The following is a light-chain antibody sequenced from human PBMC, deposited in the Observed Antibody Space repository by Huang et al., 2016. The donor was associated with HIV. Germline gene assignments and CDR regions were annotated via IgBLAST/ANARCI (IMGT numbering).Light chain of an antibody. CDR1: QSISSY. Sequence: DIQMTQSPSSLSVSVGDRVTITCRASQSISSYLNWYQQKPGKAPNLLIYAASSLQSWVPPRFSGSGSGTDFTLTISSLQPEDFATYYCQQSYSTPYTFGPGTKVDIK. J-gene: IGKJ3*01. CDR3: QQSYSTPYT. CDR2: AAS. V-gene: IGKV1-39*01.